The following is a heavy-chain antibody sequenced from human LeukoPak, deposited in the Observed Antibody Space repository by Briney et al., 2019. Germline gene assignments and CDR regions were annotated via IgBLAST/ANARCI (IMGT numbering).Heavy chain of an antibody. J-gene: IGHJ4*02. CDR1: VGSISSYY. D-gene: IGHD3-22*01. V-gene: IGHV4-4*07. CDR2: IYTSGST. CDR3: ERVLDDSSGYYLDY. Sequence: SETLSLTCTVSVGSISSYYWSWIRQPAGKGLEWIGRIYTSGSTNYNPSLKRRVTMSVDTSKNQFSLKLSSVTAADTAVYYCERVLDDSSGYYLDYWGQGTLVTVSS.